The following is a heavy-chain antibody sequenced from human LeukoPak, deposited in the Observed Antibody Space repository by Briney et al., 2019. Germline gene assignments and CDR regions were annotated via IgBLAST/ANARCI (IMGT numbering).Heavy chain of an antibody. Sequence: PSETLSLTCTVSGGSIATYYWSWIRQPAGKGLDWIGRIYTSGTTNYNPSLKSRATMSLDTSNHKLSLKLSSVTAADTAVYYCARLNHDNCFDFWGQGILVTVSS. J-gene: IGHJ4*02. V-gene: IGHV4-4*07. CDR3: ARLNHDNCFDF. CDR1: GGSIATYY. CDR2: IYTSGTT. D-gene: IGHD1-20*01.